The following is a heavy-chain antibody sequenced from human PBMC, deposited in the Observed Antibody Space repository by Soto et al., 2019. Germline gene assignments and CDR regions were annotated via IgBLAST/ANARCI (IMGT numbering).Heavy chain of an antibody. CDR1: GFTFSSYS. J-gene: IGHJ4*02. V-gene: IGHV3-21*01. CDR2: ISSSSSYI. D-gene: IGHD2-2*01. Sequence: GGSLRLSCAASGFTFSSYSMNWVRQAPGKGLEWVSSISSSSSYIYYADSVKGRFTISRDNAKNSLYLQMNSLRAEDTAVYYCARALSICSSTSCLALFDYWGQGTLVTVSS. CDR3: ARALSICSSTSCLALFDY.